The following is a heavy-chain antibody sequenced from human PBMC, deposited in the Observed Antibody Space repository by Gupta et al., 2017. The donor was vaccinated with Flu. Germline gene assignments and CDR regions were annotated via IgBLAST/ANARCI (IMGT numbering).Heavy chain of an antibody. D-gene: IGHD6-19*01. J-gene: IGHJ4*02. CDR1: GFPFSHFE. CDR2: ISSSGDTI. Sequence: EVQLVESGGDLVQPGGSLSLSCAASGFPFSHFEMNWVRQAPGKGLEWVSIISSSGDTIHYADSVKGRFTNSRDNAENSLYLQMNSLTAEDAAVYYCARGYVAGTHFDSWGQGTLVTVSS. CDR3: ARGYVAGTHFDS. V-gene: IGHV3-48*03.